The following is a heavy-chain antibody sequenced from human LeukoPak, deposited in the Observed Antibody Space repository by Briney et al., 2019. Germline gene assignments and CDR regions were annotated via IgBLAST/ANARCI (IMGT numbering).Heavy chain of an antibody. Sequence: GGSLRLSCAASGFTFSSYWMHWVRQAPGKGLVWVSHLNSDGSTTNYADSVKGRFTISRDNAKNTLYLQMNSLRAEDTAVYYCAKDRVAHFFYWYFDLWGRGTLVTVSS. CDR3: AKDRVAHFFYWYFDL. CDR2: LNSDGSTT. CDR1: GFTFSSYW. V-gene: IGHV3-74*01. D-gene: IGHD5-12*01. J-gene: IGHJ2*01.